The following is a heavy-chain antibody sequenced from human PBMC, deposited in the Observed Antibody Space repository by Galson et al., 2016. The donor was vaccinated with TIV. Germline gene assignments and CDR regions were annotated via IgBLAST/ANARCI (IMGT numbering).Heavy chain of an antibody. CDR1: GFAFRDYG. CDR3: ARGFGGVSGYEQLDL. Sequence: SLRLSCAASGFAFRDYGMNWVRQAPGKGPDWLSAISAGGDSTFYADSLKGRITISRDNLQNTLFLDMKKLGADDTALYYCARGFGGVSGYEQLDLWGQGTQVTVSS. V-gene: IGHV3-23*01. J-gene: IGHJ4*02. D-gene: IGHD5-12*01. CDR2: ISAGGDST.